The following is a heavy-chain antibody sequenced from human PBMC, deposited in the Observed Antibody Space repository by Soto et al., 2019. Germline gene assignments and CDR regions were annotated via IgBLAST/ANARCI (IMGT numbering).Heavy chain of an antibody. CDR3: AKDGVDHNSVWDPFDI. J-gene: IGHJ3*02. D-gene: IGHD2-15*01. Sequence: VQMLESGGGLVQPGGSLRLSCAASGFIFSDYAMSWVRQAPGKGLEWVAGMGGANGDTCYAESVRGRFAIFRDNSKSTLFLQLNSLRAEDTAVYFCAKDGVDHNSVWDPFDIWGQGTLVTVSS. CDR1: GFIFSDYA. CDR2: MGGANGDT. V-gene: IGHV3-23*01.